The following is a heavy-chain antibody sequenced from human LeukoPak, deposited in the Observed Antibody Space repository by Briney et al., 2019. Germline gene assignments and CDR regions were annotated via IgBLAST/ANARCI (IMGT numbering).Heavy chain of an antibody. CDR3: AKDLRKITMVRGVIVYYYYGMDV. V-gene: IGHV3-30*02. CDR1: GFTFSSYG. J-gene: IGHJ6*02. CDR2: IRYDGSNK. D-gene: IGHD3-10*01. Sequence: PGGSLRLSCAASGFTFSSYGMHWVRQAPGKGLEWVAFIRYDGSNKYYADSVKGRFTISRDNSKNTLYLQMNSLRAEDTAVYYCAKDLRKITMVRGVIVYYYYGMDVWGQGTTVTVSS.